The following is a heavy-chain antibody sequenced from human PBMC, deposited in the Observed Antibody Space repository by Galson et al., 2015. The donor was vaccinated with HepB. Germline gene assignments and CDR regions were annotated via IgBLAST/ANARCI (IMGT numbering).Heavy chain of an antibody. Sequence: TLSLTCTVSGGSITSGTYYWSWVRQPAGKGLEWIGRIYPGASTNYNPSLKSRLIVSVDMSKNQFSLRLRSVTAADTAVYYCARGYGRYYYYMDVWGKGTTVTVSS. D-gene: IGHD4-17*01. J-gene: IGHJ6*03. V-gene: IGHV4-61*02. CDR1: GGSITSGTYY. CDR3: ARGYGRYYYYMDV. CDR2: IYPGAST.